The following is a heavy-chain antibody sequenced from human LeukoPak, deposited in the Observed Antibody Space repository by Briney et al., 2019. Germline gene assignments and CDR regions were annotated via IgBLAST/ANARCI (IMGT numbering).Heavy chain of an antibody. D-gene: IGHD5-18*01. Sequence: PGGSLRLSCAASGFTFTTYGMHWVRQAPGKGLEWAAGIRFDGSNRYYADSVKGRFTISRDNSKNTLYLQMSSLRAEDTAVYYCARGAVDTTMVPDYWGQGTLVTVSS. J-gene: IGHJ4*02. CDR3: ARGAVDTTMVPDY. CDR2: IRFDGSNR. CDR1: GFTFTTYG. V-gene: IGHV3-33*01.